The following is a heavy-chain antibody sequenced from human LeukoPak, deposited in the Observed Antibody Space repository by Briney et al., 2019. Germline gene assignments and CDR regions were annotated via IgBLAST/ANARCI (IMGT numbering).Heavy chain of an antibody. D-gene: IGHD4-11*01. CDR3: ARDRSYSYYVFDV. CDR1: GGSISSSSYY. V-gene: IGHV4-39*07. CDR2: VYYSGSA. J-gene: IGHJ3*01. Sequence: SETLSLTCTVSGGSISSSSYYWDWIRQPPGKGLEWIVSVYYSGSAYYNPSLKSRVTISVDRSKNQFSLKLSSVTAADTAVYYCARDRSYSYYVFDVWGQGTMVTVSS.